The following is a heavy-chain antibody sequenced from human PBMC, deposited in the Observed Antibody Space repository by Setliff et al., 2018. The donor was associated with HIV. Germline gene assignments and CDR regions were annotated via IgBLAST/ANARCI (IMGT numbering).Heavy chain of an antibody. Sequence: VKVSCKTSGGTFRSQAISWVRQAPGQGLEWMGGLISMFKIPQIAQKFQGRVTITADESTSTAYMGLSSLTSEDTAVYYCASPFGASDSGGYEYEAFAIWGQGTMVTVSS. CDR1: GGTFRSQA. D-gene: IGHD3-22*01. CDR2: LISMFKIP. J-gene: IGHJ3*02. CDR3: ASPFGASDSGGYEYEAFAI. V-gene: IGHV1-69*01.